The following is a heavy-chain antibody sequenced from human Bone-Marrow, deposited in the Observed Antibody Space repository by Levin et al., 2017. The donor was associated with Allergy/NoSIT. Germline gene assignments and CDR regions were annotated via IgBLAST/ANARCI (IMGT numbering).Heavy chain of an antibody. J-gene: IGHJ4*02. V-gene: IGHV4-4*02. CDR1: GASISKNNW. CDR3: ARSPRLRGQWQVGRYFDY. D-gene: IGHD6-19*01. Sequence: SETLSLTCGVSGASISKNNWWTWVRQPPGKGLEWIGEIYHSGNTNYNPSLKNRVTISVDRSNNQFFLNLRSLTAADTAVYYCARSPRLRGQWQVGRYFDYWGQGTLVTVSS. CDR2: IYHSGNT.